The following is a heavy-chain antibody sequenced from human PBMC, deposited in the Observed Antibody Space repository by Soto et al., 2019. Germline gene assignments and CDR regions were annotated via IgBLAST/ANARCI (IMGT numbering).Heavy chain of an antibody. V-gene: IGHV4-59*01. J-gene: IGHJ4*02. CDR3: ARTSPVAGGFDY. D-gene: IGHD6-19*01. Sequence: QVQLQESGPGLVKPSETLSLTCTVSGGSISDYYWSWIRQPPGKGLEWIGYIYHTTNYNPSPKSRVTISVNTSKNQFSLKVTSVTAADTAVYYCARTSPVAGGFDYWGQGTLVTVSS. CDR2: IYHTT. CDR1: GGSISDYY.